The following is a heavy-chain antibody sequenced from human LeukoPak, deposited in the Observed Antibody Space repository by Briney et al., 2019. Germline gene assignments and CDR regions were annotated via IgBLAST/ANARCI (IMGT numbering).Heavy chain of an antibody. Sequence: GGSLRLSCAASGFTFSSYSMKWVRQAPGKGLEWVSSISSSSYIYYADSVKGRFTISRDNAKNSLYLQMNSLRAEDTAVYYCARDFTVTTRLFDYWGQGTLVTVSS. J-gene: IGHJ4*02. V-gene: IGHV3-21*01. CDR3: ARDFTVTTRLFDY. CDR1: GFTFSSYS. CDR2: ISSSSYI. D-gene: IGHD4-17*01.